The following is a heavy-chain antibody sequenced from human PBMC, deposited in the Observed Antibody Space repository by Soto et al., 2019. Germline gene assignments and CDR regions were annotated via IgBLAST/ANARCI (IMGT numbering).Heavy chain of an antibody. Sequence: QVQLVQSGAEVKKPGSSVKVSCKASGGTFSSYAISWVRQAPGQGLEWMGGIIPIFGTANYAQKFQGRVTSTADESTRTAYMELSSLRSEDTAVYYCARDKTIFGVVTRRNWFDPWGQGTLVTVSS. J-gene: IGHJ5*02. CDR1: GGTFSSYA. CDR3: ARDKTIFGVVTRRNWFDP. CDR2: IIPIFGTA. V-gene: IGHV1-69*01. D-gene: IGHD3-3*01.